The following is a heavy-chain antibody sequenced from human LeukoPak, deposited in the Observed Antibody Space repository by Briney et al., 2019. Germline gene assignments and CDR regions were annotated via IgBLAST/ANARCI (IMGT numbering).Heavy chain of an antibody. D-gene: IGHD3-22*01. CDR3: AKDVNYDSSGYYDY. J-gene: IGHJ4*02. V-gene: IGHV3-23*01. Sequence: GGSLRLSCAASGFTFSSLAMSWVRQAPGKGLEWVSGISGSGGNTYYADSVKGRFTISRDNSKNTLYLQMNSLRAEDTALYYCAKDVNYDSSGYYDYWGQGTLVTVSS. CDR2: ISGSGGNT. CDR1: GFTFSSLA.